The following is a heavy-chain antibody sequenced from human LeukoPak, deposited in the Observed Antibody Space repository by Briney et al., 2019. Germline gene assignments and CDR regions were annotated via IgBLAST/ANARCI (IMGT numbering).Heavy chain of an antibody. V-gene: IGHV1-69*05. D-gene: IGHD3-3*01. Sequence: ASVKVSCKASGGTLSSYAISWVRQAPGQGLEWMGGIIPIFGTANYAQKFQGRVTITTDESTSTAYMELSSLRSEDTAVYYCARVSGYLENWFDPWGQGTLVTVSS. J-gene: IGHJ5*02. CDR1: GGTLSSYA. CDR3: ARVSGYLENWFDP. CDR2: IIPIFGTA.